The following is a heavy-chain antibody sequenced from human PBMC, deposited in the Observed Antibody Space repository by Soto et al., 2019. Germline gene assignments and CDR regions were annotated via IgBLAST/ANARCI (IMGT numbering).Heavy chain of an antibody. Sequence: SETLSLTCAVSGESIDRDSYYWGWIRQPPGKGLEWIGSMSYSGNTYQNPSLESRITMSVDASKNQFSLKLSSVTAADTAVYYCARPGSTTGLFYFDSWGQGFLVTVSS. CDR1: GESIDRDSYY. CDR2: MSYSGNT. D-gene: IGHD1-1*01. J-gene: IGHJ4*02. V-gene: IGHV4-39*01. CDR3: ARPGSTTGLFYFDS.